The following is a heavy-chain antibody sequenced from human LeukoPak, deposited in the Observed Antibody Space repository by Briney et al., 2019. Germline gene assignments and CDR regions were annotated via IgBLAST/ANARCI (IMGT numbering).Heavy chain of an antibody. Sequence: GGSLRLFCAASGFTFSNSAMSWVRQAPGKGLEWVSTFGINGGTYYADSVKGRFIISKDRSDNKLYLQMNSLRAEDTAVYYCVKRLVGTTTRYFDYWGQGTLVTVSS. J-gene: IGHJ4*02. CDR2: FGINGGT. V-gene: IGHV3-23*01. D-gene: IGHD1-26*01. CDR1: GFTFSNSA. CDR3: VKRLVGTTTRYFDY.